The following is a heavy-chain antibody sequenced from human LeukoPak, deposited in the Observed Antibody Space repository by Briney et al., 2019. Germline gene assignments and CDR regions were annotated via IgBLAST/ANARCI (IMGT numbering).Heavy chain of an antibody. CDR2: TYYRSKWYN. CDR3: ARDVGNSGWYTFDY. Sequence: SQTLSLTCAISGDSVSSINGAWNWIRQSRSRGLEWLGRTYYRSKWYNDYAIFMKGRITINPDASKNQFSLQLNSVTPEDTAVYYCARDVGNSGWYTFDYWGQGTLVTVSS. CDR1: GDSVSSINGA. J-gene: IGHJ4*02. D-gene: IGHD6-19*01. V-gene: IGHV6-1*01.